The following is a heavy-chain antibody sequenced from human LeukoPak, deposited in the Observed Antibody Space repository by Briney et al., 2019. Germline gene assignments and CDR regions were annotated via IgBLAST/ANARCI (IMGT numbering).Heavy chain of an antibody. D-gene: IGHD4-17*01. CDR3: ARVPYYYGDYSQAFDM. J-gene: IGHJ3*02. CDR1: GGTLSSYA. CDR2: IIPILGTA. Sequence: ASVKVSCKASGGTLSSYAFSWVRQAPGQGLEWMGRIIPILGTANYAQTYQGRVTITADKSTSTAYMELSSLRSEDTAVYYCARVPYYYGDYSQAFDMWGQGTMVTVSS. V-gene: IGHV1-69*04.